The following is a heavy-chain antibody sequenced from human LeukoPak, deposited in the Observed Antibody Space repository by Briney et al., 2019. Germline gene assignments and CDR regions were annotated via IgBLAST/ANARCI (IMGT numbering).Heavy chain of an antibody. V-gene: IGHV3-21*01. CDR3: ARDPYSGNYGDYYYYYMDV. CDR2: ITTSSTYI. CDR1: GGTFSTYN. Sequence: ASVKVSCKASGGTFSTYNMNWVRQAPGKGLEWVSSITTSSTYIYYADSVKGRFTISRDNAKNSLYLQMNSLRAEDTAIYYCARDPYSGNYGDYYYYYMDVWGKGTTVTVSS. J-gene: IGHJ6*03. D-gene: IGHD1-26*01.